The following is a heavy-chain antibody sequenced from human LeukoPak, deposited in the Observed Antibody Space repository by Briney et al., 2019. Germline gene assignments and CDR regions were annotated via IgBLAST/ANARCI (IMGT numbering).Heavy chain of an antibody. D-gene: IGHD3-10*01. V-gene: IGHV3-30*18. Sequence: GGSLRLSCAASGLTFSSYGMHWVRQAPGKGLEWAAVISYDGSNTYYADSVKGRFTISRDNSKNMLYLQMNSLRAEDTAVYYCAKPYYYGSRSYMDYWGQGTLVTVSS. CDR2: ISYDGSNT. CDR3: AKPYYYGSRSYMDY. J-gene: IGHJ4*02. CDR1: GLTFSSYG.